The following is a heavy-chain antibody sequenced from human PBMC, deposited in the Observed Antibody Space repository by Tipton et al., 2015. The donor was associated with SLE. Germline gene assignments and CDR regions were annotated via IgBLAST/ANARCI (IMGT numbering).Heavy chain of an antibody. D-gene: IGHD3-9*01. V-gene: IGHV4-34*01. CDR3: ARLDYDISNWFDP. Sequence: LRLSCAVYGGSFSGYYWSWIRQPPGKGLEWIGSIYYSGSTYYNPSLKSRVTISVDTSKNQYSLKLSSLTAADTAVYYCARLDYDISNWFDPWGQGTLVTVSS. CDR1: GGSFSGYY. J-gene: IGHJ5*02. CDR2: IYYSGST.